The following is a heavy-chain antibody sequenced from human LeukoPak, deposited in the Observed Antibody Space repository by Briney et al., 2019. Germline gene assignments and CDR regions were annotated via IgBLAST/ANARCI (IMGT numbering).Heavy chain of an antibody. Sequence: HPGGSLRLSCAASGFTYSSSVMSWVRQAPGKGLQWVSDISGSGINTYYADSVKGRFTISRDNSKNTLYLQMNSLRAEDTAVYYCARDGGGYCSGGSCLYYYGMDVWGQGTTVTVSS. J-gene: IGHJ6*02. V-gene: IGHV3-23*01. CDR1: GFTYSSSV. CDR3: ARDGGGYCSGGSCLYYYGMDV. D-gene: IGHD2-15*01. CDR2: ISGSGINT.